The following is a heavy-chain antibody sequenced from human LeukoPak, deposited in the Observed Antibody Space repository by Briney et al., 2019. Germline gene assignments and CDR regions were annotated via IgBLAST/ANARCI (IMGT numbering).Heavy chain of an antibody. D-gene: IGHD3-10*01. CDR2: IYSGGST. CDR1: GFTVSSNY. Sequence: GGSLRLSCAASGFTVSSNYMSWVRQAPGKGLEWVSVIYSGGSTYYADSVKGRFTISRDNSKNTLYPQMNSLRAEDTAVYYCARDRRESGYYGMDVWGQGTTVTVSS. CDR3: ARDRRESGYYGMDV. J-gene: IGHJ6*02. V-gene: IGHV3-66*01.